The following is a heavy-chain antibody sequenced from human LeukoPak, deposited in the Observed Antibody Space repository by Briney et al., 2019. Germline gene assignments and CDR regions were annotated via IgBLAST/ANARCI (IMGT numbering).Heavy chain of an antibody. CDR3: ARDLVGIAVAAPDY. CDR2: INHSGST. J-gene: IGHJ4*02. D-gene: IGHD6-19*01. Sequence: PSETLSLTCAVYGGSFSGYYWSWIRQPPGKGLEWIGEINHSGSTNYNPSLKSRVTISVDTSKSQFSLKLSSVTAADTAVYYCARDLVGIAVAAPDYWGQGTLVTVSS. V-gene: IGHV4-34*01. CDR1: GGSFSGYY.